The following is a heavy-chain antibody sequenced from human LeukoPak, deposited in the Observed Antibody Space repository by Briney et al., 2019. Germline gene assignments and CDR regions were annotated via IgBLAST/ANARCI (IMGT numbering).Heavy chain of an antibody. CDR1: GFTFSSYA. Sequence: PGGSLRLSCAASGFTFSSYAMYWVRQAPGKGLECVSAISSNGGSTYYANSVKGRFTISRDNSKNTLYLQMGSLRAEDMAVYYCARDKEDLDYYYGMDVWGQGTTVTVSS. J-gene: IGHJ6*02. V-gene: IGHV3-64*01. CDR2: ISSNGGST. CDR3: ARDKEDLDYYYGMDV. D-gene: IGHD3-16*01.